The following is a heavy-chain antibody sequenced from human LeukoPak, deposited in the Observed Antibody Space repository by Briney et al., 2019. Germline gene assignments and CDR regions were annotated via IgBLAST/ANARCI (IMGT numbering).Heavy chain of an antibody. V-gene: IGHV3-21*01. J-gene: IGHJ5*02. D-gene: IGHD3-22*01. CDR1: GFTFSSYS. CDR2: ISSSSSYI. CDR3: ARESNYCDSSGYH. Sequence: GGSLRLSCAASGFTFSSYSMNWVRQAPGKGLEWVSSISSSSSYIYYADSVKGRFTISRDNAKNSLYLQMNSLRAEDTAVYYCARESNYCDSSGYHWGQGTLVTVSS.